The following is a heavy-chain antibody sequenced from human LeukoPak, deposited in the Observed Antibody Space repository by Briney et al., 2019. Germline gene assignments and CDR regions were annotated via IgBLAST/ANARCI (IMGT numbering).Heavy chain of an antibody. Sequence: PSETLSLTCTVSGGSISSYYRSWIRQPPGKGLEWIGYIHYSGSTNYSPSLKSRVTISVDPSKNQFSLKLSSVTAADTAVYYCARSQPFTTYDYWGQGTLVTVSS. D-gene: IGHD3-3*01. CDR1: GGSISSYY. V-gene: IGHV4-59*01. CDR2: IHYSGST. CDR3: ARSQPFTTYDY. J-gene: IGHJ4*02.